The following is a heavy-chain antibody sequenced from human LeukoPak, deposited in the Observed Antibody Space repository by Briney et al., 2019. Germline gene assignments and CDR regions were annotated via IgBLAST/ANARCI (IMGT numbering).Heavy chain of an antibody. Sequence: PSETLSLTCTVSGGSISSYYWSWIRQPPGKGLEWIGYIYYSGSTNYNPSLKSRVTISVDTSKNQFSLKLSSVTAADTAVYYRARHYVGARAGYSSGWYYPGFDYWGQGTLVTVSS. CDR2: IYYSGST. D-gene: IGHD6-19*01. CDR1: GGSISSYY. CDR3: ARHYVGARAGYSSGWYYPGFDY. V-gene: IGHV4-59*08. J-gene: IGHJ4*02.